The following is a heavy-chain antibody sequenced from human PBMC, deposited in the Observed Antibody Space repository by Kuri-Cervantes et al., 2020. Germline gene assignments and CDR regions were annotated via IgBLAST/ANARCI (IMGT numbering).Heavy chain of an antibody. V-gene: IGHV4-34*01. Sequence: SETLSLTCTVSGGSISSYYWSWIRQPPGKGLEWIGEINHSGSTNYNPSLKSRVTISVDTSKNQFSLKLSSVTAADTAVCYCARGLLRYFDWLLYVGVGGFDYWGQGTLVTVSS. CDR3: ARGLLRYFDWLLYVGVGGFDY. CDR1: GGSISSYY. CDR2: INHSGST. J-gene: IGHJ4*02. D-gene: IGHD3-9*01.